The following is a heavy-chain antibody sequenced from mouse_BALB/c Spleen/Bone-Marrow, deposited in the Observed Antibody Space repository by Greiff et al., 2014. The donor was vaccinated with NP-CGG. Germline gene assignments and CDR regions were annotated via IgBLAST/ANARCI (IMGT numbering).Heavy chain of an antibody. CDR2: IYPGSGNT. J-gene: IGHJ3*01. V-gene: IGHV1-77*01. CDR3: ARSRGYAWFAY. D-gene: IGHD2-2*01. Sequence: VQLVESGAELARPGASVKLFCKASGYTFTDYYINWVKQRTGQGLEWIGEIYPGSGNTYYNEKFKGKATLTADKSSSTAYMQLSSLTSEDSAVYFCARSRGYAWFAYWGQGTLVTVSA. CDR1: GYTFTDYY.